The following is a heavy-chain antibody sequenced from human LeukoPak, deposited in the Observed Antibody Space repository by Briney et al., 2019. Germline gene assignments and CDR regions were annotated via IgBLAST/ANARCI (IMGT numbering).Heavy chain of an antibody. Sequence: GGSLRLSCAASEFIFSNYWMRWVRQAPGKGLESVAIINEDGGEKYYVDSVEGRFTMSRDNAKNSLYLQMNSLRAEDTALYYCATSARTYLGSSLDYWGQGTLVTVSS. D-gene: IGHD2-15*01. CDR2: INEDGGEK. J-gene: IGHJ4*02. CDR1: EFIFSNYW. V-gene: IGHV3-7*01. CDR3: ATSARTYLGSSLDY.